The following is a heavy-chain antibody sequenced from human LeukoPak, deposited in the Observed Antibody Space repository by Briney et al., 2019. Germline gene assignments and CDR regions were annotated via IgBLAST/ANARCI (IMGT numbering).Heavy chain of an antibody. Sequence: PGGSLRLSCAASGFTFSSYSMNWVRQAPGKGLEWVSSISSGSSYIYYADSVKGRFTISRDNAKNSLYLQMNSLRAEDTAVYYCAKGDAASNYDFWSGFCYWGQGTLVTVSS. CDR2: ISSGSSYI. CDR1: GFTFSSYS. J-gene: IGHJ4*02. CDR3: AKGDAASNYDFWSGFCY. D-gene: IGHD3-3*01. V-gene: IGHV3-21*04.